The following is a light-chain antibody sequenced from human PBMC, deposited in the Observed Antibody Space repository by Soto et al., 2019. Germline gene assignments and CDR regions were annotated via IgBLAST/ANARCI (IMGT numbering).Light chain of an antibody. J-gene: IGLJ2*01. CDR2: DTS. Sequence: QAVVTQEPSLTVSPGGTVTLTCGSSTGVVTSGHYPYWFQQKPGQAPRTLIYDTSKKHSWTPARFSGSLLGGKAALTLSGAQPEDEAEYYCLLSYSGTRVVFGGGTQLTVL. V-gene: IGLV7-46*01. CDR3: LLSYSGTRVV. CDR1: TGVVTSGHY.